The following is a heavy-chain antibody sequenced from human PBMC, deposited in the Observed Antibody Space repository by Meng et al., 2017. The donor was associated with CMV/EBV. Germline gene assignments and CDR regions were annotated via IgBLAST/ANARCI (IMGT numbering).Heavy chain of an antibody. J-gene: IGHJ6*02. CDR1: GFAFSSYA. CDR2: ISYDGSNK. CDR3: ARGRTIFGVVTLGYGMDV. Sequence: GESLKISCVASGFAFSSYAMHWVRQAPGKGLEWVAVISYDGSNKYYADSVKGRFTISRDNSKNTLYLQMNSLRAEDTAVYYCARGRTIFGVVTLGYGMDVWGQGTTVTVSS. V-gene: IGHV3-30*04. D-gene: IGHD3-3*01.